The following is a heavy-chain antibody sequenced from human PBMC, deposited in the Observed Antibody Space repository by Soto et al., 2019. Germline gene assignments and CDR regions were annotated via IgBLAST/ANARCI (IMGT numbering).Heavy chain of an antibody. J-gene: IGHJ6*02. CDR1: GFTFSSYS. CDR2: ISSSSSYI. CDR3: ARMGWELLMGGMDV. Sequence: GGSLRLSCAASGFTFSSYSMNWVRQAPGKGLEWVSSISSSSSYIYYADSVKGRFTISRDNAKNSLYLQMNSLRAEDTAVYYCARMGWELLMGGMDVWGQGTTVTVSS. V-gene: IGHV3-21*01. D-gene: IGHD1-26*01.